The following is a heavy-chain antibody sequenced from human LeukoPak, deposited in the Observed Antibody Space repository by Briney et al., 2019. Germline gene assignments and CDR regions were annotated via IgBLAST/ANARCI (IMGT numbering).Heavy chain of an antibody. J-gene: IGHJ4*02. Sequence: ASVKVSCKASGGTFSSYAISWVRQAPGQGLEWMGRIIPILGIANYAQKFRGRVTITADKSTSTAYMELSSLRSEDTAVYYCAREGYYDSSGYYSYWGQGTLVTVSS. D-gene: IGHD3-22*01. CDR3: AREGYYDSSGYYSY. V-gene: IGHV1-69*04. CDR1: GGTFSSYA. CDR2: IIPILGIA.